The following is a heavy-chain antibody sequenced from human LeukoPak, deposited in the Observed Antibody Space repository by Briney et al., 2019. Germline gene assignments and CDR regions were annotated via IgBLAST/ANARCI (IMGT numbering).Heavy chain of an antibody. Sequence: GGSLRLSCAASGFTFSSYAMSWVRQAPGKGLEWVSAISGSGGSTYYADSVKGRFTISRDNAKNSLYLQMNSLRAEDTAVYYCARDRFPRIAVAGTADDYWGQGTLVTVSS. V-gene: IGHV3-23*01. CDR3: ARDRFPRIAVAGTADDY. D-gene: IGHD6-19*01. J-gene: IGHJ4*02. CDR1: GFTFSSYA. CDR2: ISGSGGST.